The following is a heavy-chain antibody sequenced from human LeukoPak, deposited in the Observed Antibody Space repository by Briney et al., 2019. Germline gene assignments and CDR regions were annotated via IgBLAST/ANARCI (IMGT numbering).Heavy chain of an antibody. Sequence: GGSLRLSCAASGFTFSKSVLSWVRHAPGKGLEWVSSISDSGADTYYADSVKGRFTISRDNSQNTLYLQMNSLRAEDTAVYYCAREGTTGTTLYGMDVWGKGTTVTISS. CDR2: ISDSGADT. CDR1: GFTFSKSV. D-gene: IGHD1-1*01. CDR3: AREGTTGTTLYGMDV. J-gene: IGHJ6*04. V-gene: IGHV3-23*01.